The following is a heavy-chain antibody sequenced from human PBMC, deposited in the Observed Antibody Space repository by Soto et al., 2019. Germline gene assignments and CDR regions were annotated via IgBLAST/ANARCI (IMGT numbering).Heavy chain of an antibody. V-gene: IGHV4-31*03. D-gene: IGHD3-3*01. Sequence: PSETLSLTCTVSGGSISSGGYYWSWIRQHPGKGLEWIGYIYYSGSTYYNPSLKSRVTISVDTSKNQFSLKLSSVTAAHTAVYYCARGTYYDFWSGSPHFDYWGQGTLVTVSS. CDR2: IYYSGST. J-gene: IGHJ4*02. CDR3: ARGTYYDFWSGSPHFDY. CDR1: GGSISSGGYY.